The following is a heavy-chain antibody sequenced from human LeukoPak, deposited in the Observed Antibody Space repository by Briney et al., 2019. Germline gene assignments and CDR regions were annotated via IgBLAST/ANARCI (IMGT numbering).Heavy chain of an antibody. J-gene: IGHJ4*02. CDR2: IYYSGST. Sequence: SETLSLTCTVSGGSISSYYWSWIRQPPGKGLEWIGYIYYSGSTNYNPSLKSRVTISVDTSKNQFSLKLSSVTAADTAVYYCARRRDYVWGSYLDYWGQGILVTVSS. V-gene: IGHV4-59*08. CDR1: GGSISSYY. CDR3: ARRRDYVWGSYLDY. D-gene: IGHD3-16*01.